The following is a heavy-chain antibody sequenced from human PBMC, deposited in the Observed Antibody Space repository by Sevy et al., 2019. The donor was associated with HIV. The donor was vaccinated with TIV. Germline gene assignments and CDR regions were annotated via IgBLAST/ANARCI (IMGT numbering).Heavy chain of an antibody. CDR1: GYTFTSYG. V-gene: IGHV1-18*01. Sequence: ASVKVSCKASGYTFTSYGISWVRQAPGQGLEWMGWISAYNGNTNYAQKLQGRVTMTTDTSTSTAYMELRSLRSDDTAVYYCARVRIPDYYYYMDVWGKGTTVTVSS. CDR2: ISAYNGNT. CDR3: ARVRIPDYYYYMDV. J-gene: IGHJ6*03. D-gene: IGHD2-2*01.